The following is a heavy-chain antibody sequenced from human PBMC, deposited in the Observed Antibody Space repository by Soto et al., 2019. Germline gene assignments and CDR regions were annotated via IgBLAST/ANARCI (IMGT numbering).Heavy chain of an antibody. CDR3: ARMGVHYDSSDYGFDI. D-gene: IGHD3-22*01. V-gene: IGHV5-51*01. CDR1: GYSFTSYW. J-gene: IGHJ3*02. Sequence: ESLKISCKGSGYSFTSYWIAWVRQMPGKGLEWMGIIYPGDSDTRYNPSFQGQVTILVDKSISTAYLQWSSLKASDTAMYYCARMGVHYDSSDYGFDIWGQGTMVTVSS. CDR2: IYPGDSDT.